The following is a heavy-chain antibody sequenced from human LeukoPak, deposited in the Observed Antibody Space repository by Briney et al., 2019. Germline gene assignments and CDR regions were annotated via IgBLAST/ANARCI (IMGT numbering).Heavy chain of an antibody. CDR3: AGDGYSSGYSGNGAFDI. D-gene: IGHD3-22*01. CDR1: GFPFSLYT. V-gene: IGHV3-21*01. CDR2: ITSSSSHI. Sequence: GGSLRLSCAASGFPFSLYTMNWVRQAPGKGLEWVSSITSSSSHIYYGDSVKGRFTISRDNAKNSLYLQMNSLRVEDAAVYYCAGDGYSSGYSGNGAFDIWGPGTMVTVSS. J-gene: IGHJ3*02.